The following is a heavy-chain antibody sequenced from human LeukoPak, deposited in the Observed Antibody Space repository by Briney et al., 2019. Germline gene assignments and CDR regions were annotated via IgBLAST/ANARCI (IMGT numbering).Heavy chain of an antibody. CDR2: INPNSGGT. CDR3: ARVGARLVYSGSYYGY. CDR1: GYTFTGYY. D-gene: IGHD1-26*01. V-gene: IGHV1-2*02. J-gene: IGHJ4*02. Sequence: ASVKVSCKASGYTFTGYYMHWVRQAPGQGLEWMGWINPNSGGTNYAQKFQGRVTMTRDTSISTAYMELSRLRSDDTAVYYCARVGARLVYSGSYYGYWGQGTLVTVSS.